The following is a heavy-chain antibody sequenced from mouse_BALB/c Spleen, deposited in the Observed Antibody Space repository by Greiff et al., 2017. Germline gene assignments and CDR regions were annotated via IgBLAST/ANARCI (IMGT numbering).Heavy chain of an antibody. D-gene: IGHD2-1*01. CDR1: GYTFTDYA. J-gene: IGHJ2*01. CDR3: ARGDYGNYVDVFDY. CDR2: ISTYYGDA. Sequence: VQLQQSGAELVRPGVSVKISCKGSGYTFTDYAMHWVKQSHAKSLEWIGVISTYYGDASYNQKFKGKATMTVDKSSSTAYMELARLTSEDSAIYYCARGDYGNYVDVFDYWGQGTTLTVSS. V-gene: IGHV1S137*01.